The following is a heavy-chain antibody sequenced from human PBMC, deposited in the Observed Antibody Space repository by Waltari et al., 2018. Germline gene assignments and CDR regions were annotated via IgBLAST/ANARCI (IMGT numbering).Heavy chain of an antibody. Sequence: QVTLKESGPALVKPTQTLTLTCTFSGFSLSTSGLRERWIRQAPGKGLEWLARIDWDDDKFYRTSLETRLTIAKDTSKNQVVLTMTNMDPVDTGTYYCARSPSIAVADNDAFDIWGQGTMVTVSS. CDR3: ARSPSIAVADNDAFDI. CDR1: GFSLSTSGLR. CDR2: IDWDDDK. D-gene: IGHD6-19*01. V-gene: IGHV2-70*04. J-gene: IGHJ3*02.